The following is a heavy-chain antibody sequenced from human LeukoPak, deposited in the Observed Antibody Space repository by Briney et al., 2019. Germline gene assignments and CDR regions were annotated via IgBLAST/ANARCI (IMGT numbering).Heavy chain of an antibody. D-gene: IGHD3-10*01. V-gene: IGHV1-8*01. Sequence: ASVTVSYKASGYTFTTYDIIWVGQAAGQGLEWMGWMNPNSGNTGYAQKCQGRVTMTTNTSISTAYMELISLRSEDTAVYYWARREYGSGSYHFVYWGEGTLVTPSS. J-gene: IGHJ4*02. CDR3: ARREYGSGSYHFVY. CDR1: GYTFTTYD. CDR2: MNPNSGNT.